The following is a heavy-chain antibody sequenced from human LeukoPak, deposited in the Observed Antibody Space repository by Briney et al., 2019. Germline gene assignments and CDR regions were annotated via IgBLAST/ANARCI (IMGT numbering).Heavy chain of an antibody. J-gene: IGHJ4*02. V-gene: IGHV1-69*05. CDR2: IIPIFGTA. Sequence: SVKVSCTASGGTFSSYAISWVRQAPGQGLEWMGGIIPIFGTANYAQKFQGRVAITTDESTSTAYMELSSLRSEDTAVYYCAVVDSSGYYYDYHFDYWGQGTLVTVSS. CDR1: GGTFSSYA. D-gene: IGHD3-22*01. CDR3: AVVDSSGYYYDYHFDY.